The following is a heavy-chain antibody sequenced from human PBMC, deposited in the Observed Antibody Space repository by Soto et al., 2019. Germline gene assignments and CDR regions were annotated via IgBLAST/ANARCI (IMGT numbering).Heavy chain of an antibody. V-gene: IGHV3-23*01. CDR2: VSGGGDGT. J-gene: IGHJ3*01. Sequence: EVQLLESGGGLVQPGGSLRLSCAASGFTFTNYAMSWVRQAPGKGLEWVSTVSGGGDGTYYADSVKGRFSTSRDNSSNTVYLQMNSLSAEDTAVYYCANKGLGSLATYCNYGDCHYAFDLWGQGTIVTVSS. D-gene: IGHD2-21*02. CDR1: GFTFTNYA. CDR3: ANKGLGSLATYCNYGDCHYAFDL.